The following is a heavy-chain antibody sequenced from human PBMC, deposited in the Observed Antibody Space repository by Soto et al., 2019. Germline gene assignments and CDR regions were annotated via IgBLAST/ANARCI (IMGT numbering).Heavy chain of an antibody. D-gene: IGHD3-16*01. CDR1: GGSIRSGSHY. CDR2: IYYSGST. V-gene: IGHV4-31*03. CDR3: AREGGDGIDY. Sequence: SLTCTVSGGSIRSGSHYWSWIRQHPGKGLEWIGYIYYSGSTYYNPSLKSRLTISISTSKNQFSLKLTSVTAADTAVYYCAREGGDGIDYWGQGTLVTVSS. J-gene: IGHJ4*02.